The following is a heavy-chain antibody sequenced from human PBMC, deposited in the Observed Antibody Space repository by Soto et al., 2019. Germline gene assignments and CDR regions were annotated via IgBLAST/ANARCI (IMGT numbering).Heavy chain of an antibody. CDR2: ISGSASNT. Sequence: EVQLLESGGGLVQPGGSLRLSCAASGFSFSGYAMTWVRQAPGRGLEWVSAISGSASNTFYADSVKGRFTMSRDNSKNTLYLQMSSLRGEDTAVYYCVKPSGWYPDYWGQGTHVTVSS. V-gene: IGHV3-23*01. J-gene: IGHJ4*02. CDR3: VKPSGWYPDY. CDR1: GFSFSGYA. D-gene: IGHD6-19*01.